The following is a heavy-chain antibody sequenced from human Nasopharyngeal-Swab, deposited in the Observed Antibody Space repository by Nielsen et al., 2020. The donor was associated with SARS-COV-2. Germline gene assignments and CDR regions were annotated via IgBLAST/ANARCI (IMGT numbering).Heavy chain of an antibody. CDR1: GGSISSGDYY. CDR2: IYYSGST. CDR3: ARVPKLPNLNYYYYYMDV. D-gene: IGHD1-7*01. Sequence: SENLSLTCTVSGGSISSGDYYWSWIRQPPGKGLEWIGYIYYSGSTYYNPSLKSRVTISVDTSKNQFSLKLSSVTAAVTAVYYCARVPKLPNLNYYYYYMDVWGKGTTVTVSS. J-gene: IGHJ6*03. V-gene: IGHV4-30-4*08.